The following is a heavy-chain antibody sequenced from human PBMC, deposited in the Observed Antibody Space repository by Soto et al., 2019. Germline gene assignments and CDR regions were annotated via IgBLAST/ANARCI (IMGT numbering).Heavy chain of an antibody. D-gene: IGHD3-9*01. CDR1: GGSISSSSYY. Sequence: PSETLSLTCTVSGGSISSSSYYWGWIRQPPGKGLEWIGSIYYSGSTYYNPSLKSRVTISVDTSKNQFSLKLSSVTAADTAVYYCAGLILTGYFNWFDPWGQGTLVTVSS. CDR3: AGLILTGYFNWFDP. J-gene: IGHJ5*02. V-gene: IGHV4-39*01. CDR2: IYYSGST.